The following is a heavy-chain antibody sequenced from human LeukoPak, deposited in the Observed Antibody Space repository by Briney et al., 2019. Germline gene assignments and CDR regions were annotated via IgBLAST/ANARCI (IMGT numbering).Heavy chain of an antibody. D-gene: IGHD3-16*01. CDR3: ARVSSPWGPRDAFDI. CDR2: KYYKYKWYN. Sequence: SQTLSLTCAISGDIFSSNSATWNWIRQSPSRGLEWLGRKYYKYKWYNDYAVSVKSRITISSDTSKNQFSLQLNSVTPEDTAVYYCARVSSPWGPRDAFDIWGQGTMVTVSS. V-gene: IGHV6-1*01. J-gene: IGHJ3*02. CDR1: GDIFSSNSAT.